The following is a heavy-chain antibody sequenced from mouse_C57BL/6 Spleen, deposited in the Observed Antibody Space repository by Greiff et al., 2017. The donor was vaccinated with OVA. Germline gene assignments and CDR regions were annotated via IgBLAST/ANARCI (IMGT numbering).Heavy chain of an antibody. CDR2: INPNNGGT. V-gene: IGHV1-26*01. D-gene: IGHD2-1*01. Sequence: EVQLQQSGPELVKPGASVKISCKASGYTFTDYYMNWVKQSHGKSLEWIGDINPNNGGTSYNQKFKGKATLTVDKSSSTAYMELRSLTSEDSAVYYCALLWGFAYWGQGTLVTVSA. CDR1: GYTFTDYY. CDR3: ALLWGFAY. J-gene: IGHJ3*01.